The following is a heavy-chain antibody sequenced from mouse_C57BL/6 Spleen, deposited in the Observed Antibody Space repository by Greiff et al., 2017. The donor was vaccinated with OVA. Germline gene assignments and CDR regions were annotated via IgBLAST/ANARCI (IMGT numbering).Heavy chain of an antibody. CDR3: TSIYYDYDGDAMDY. CDR2: IYPGNSDT. J-gene: IGHJ4*01. CDR1: GYTFTSYW. Sequence: VQLQQSGTVLARPGASVKMSCKTSGYTFTSYWMHWVKQRPGQGLEWIGAIYPGNSDTSYNQKFKGNAKLTAVTSASTAYMELSSLTNEDSAVYYGTSIYYDYDGDAMDYWGQGTSVTVSS. D-gene: IGHD2-4*01. V-gene: IGHV1-5*01.